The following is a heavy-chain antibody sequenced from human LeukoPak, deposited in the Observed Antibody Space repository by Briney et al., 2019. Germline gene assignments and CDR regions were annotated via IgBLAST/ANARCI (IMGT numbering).Heavy chain of an antibody. CDR3: ARSGVDTAMGLDY. V-gene: IGHV3-21*01. Sequence: TGGSLRLSCAASGFTFSSYSMNWVRQAPGKGLEWVSSISSSSSYIYYADSVKGRFTISRDNAKNSLYLQMNSLRAEDTAVYYCARSGVDTAMGLDYWGQGTLVTVSS. CDR2: ISSSSSYI. J-gene: IGHJ4*02. CDR1: GFTFSSYS. D-gene: IGHD5-18*01.